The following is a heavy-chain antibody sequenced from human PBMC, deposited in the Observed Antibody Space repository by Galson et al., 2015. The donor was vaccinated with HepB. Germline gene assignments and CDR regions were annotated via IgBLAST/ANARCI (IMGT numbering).Heavy chain of an antibody. J-gene: IGHJ5*02. V-gene: IGHV1-46*03. CDR3: AREYCSSTSCYIWGYNWFDP. Sequence: SVKVSCKASGSTFTTYYMHWVRQAPGQGLEWMGIINPSGGSTSHAQKFQGRVTMTRDTSTSTVYMELSSLRSEDTAVYYCAREYCSSTSCYIWGYNWFDPWGQGTLVTVSS. D-gene: IGHD2-2*02. CDR1: GSTFTTYY. CDR2: INPSGGST.